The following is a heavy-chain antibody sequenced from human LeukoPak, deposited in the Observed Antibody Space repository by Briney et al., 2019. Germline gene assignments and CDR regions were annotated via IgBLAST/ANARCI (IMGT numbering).Heavy chain of an antibody. CDR3: ARADIVVVPAAPRYYYYYYMDV. CDR1: GFTFSSYW. D-gene: IGHD2-2*01. CDR2: INQDGSEK. Sequence: GGSLRLSCAASGFTFSSYWMSWVRQAPGKGLEWVANINQDGSEKYYVDSVKGRFTISRDNAKNSLYLQMNSLRAEDTAVYYCARADIVVVPAAPRYYYYYYMDVWGKGTTVTVSS. V-gene: IGHV3-7*01. J-gene: IGHJ6*03.